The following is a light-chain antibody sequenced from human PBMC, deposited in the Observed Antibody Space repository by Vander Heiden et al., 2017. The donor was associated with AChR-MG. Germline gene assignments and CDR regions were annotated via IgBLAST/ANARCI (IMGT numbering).Light chain of an antibody. J-gene: IGKJ3*01. CDR1: QSVSSY. Sequence: EIVLTQSQATLSLSPGERATLSCRASQSVSSYLAWYQQKPGQAPRLLIYDASNRATGIPARFSGSGSGTDCTLTISSLEPEDFAVYYCQQRSNWPPLFTFGPGTKVDI. CDR2: DAS. CDR3: QQRSNWPPLFT. V-gene: IGKV3-11*01.